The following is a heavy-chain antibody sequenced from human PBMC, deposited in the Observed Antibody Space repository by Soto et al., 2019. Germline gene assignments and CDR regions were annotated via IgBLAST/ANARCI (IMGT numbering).Heavy chain of an antibody. CDR3: ARLNGYCISTNCHGYYGMDV. CDR2: IYSSENT. J-gene: IGHJ6*02. V-gene: IGHV4-39*01. Sequence: PSEPQPLSYTVSGDSVSTNSYSWGWKRQSPGKGLEWIGTIYSSENTYYNPSLLSRVTVSVDTSKNEFSLRLSSVTAADTAVYYCARLNGYCISTNCHGYYGMDVWGQGTTVTVSS. CDR1: GDSVSTNSYS. D-gene: IGHD2-2*03.